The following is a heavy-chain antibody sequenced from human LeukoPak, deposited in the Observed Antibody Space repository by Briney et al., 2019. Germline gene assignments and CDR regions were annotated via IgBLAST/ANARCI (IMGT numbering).Heavy chain of an antibody. V-gene: IGHV4-59*01. CDR1: GGSISSYY. Sequence: SETLSLTCTVSGGSISSYYWSWIRQPPGKGLEWIGYIYYSGSTNYNPSLKSRVIISVDTSKNQFSLKLSSVTAADTAVYYCARGGDTMIGRLDWFDPWGQGTLVTVSS. D-gene: IGHD3-22*01. CDR3: ARGGDTMIGRLDWFDP. CDR2: IYYSGST. J-gene: IGHJ5*02.